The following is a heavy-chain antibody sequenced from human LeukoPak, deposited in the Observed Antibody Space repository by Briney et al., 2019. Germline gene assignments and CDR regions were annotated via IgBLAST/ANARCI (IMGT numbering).Heavy chain of an antibody. V-gene: IGHV3-73*01. CDR2: IRSEANNYAT. CDR1: GFTFSRSA. CDR3: KGGGDYSGY. D-gene: IGHD2-21*01. Sequence: GGSLRLSCAASGFTFSRSAMHWVRQASGKGLEWVGRIRSEANNYATTYAASVKGRFTISRDDSKNTAYLQMNSLKAEDTAVYYCKGGGDYSGYWGQRTLVTVSS. J-gene: IGHJ4*02.